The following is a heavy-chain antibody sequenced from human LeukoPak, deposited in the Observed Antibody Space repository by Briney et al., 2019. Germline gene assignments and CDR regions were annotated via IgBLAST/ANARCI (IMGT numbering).Heavy chain of an antibody. CDR2: INHSGST. CDR3: AREAAAGTFYFDY. Sequence: SETLSLTCAVYGGSFSGYYWSWIRQPPGKGLEWIGEINHSGSTNYNPSLKSRVTISVDTSKNQFSLKLTSVTAADTAVYYCAREAAAGTFYFDYWGQGTLVTVSS. V-gene: IGHV4-34*01. D-gene: IGHD6-13*01. J-gene: IGHJ4*02. CDR1: GGSFSGYY.